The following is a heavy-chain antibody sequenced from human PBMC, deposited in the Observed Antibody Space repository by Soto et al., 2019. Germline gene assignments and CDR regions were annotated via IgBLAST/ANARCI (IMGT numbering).Heavy chain of an antibody. V-gene: IGHV3-15*01. Sequence: EVQLVESGGGLVKPGGSLRLSCAASGFTFSNAWMSWVRQAPGKGLEWVGRIKSKTDGGTTDYAAPVKGRFTISRDDSKNTLYLQMNSLKTEDTAVYYCTTAYYYDSSGYWYYYYYYGMDVWGQGTTVTVSS. CDR2: IKSKTDGGTT. J-gene: IGHJ6*02. CDR3: TTAYYYDSSGYWYYYYYYGMDV. CDR1: GFTFSNAW. D-gene: IGHD3-22*01.